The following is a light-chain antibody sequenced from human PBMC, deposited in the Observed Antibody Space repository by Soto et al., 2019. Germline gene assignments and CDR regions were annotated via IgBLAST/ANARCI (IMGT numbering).Light chain of an antibody. J-gene: IGLJ1*01. CDR1: TGAVTSGHY. V-gene: IGLV7-46*02. CDR2: DTN. CDR3: LLSFSGDDYV. Sequence: QAVVTQEPSLTVSPGGTVTFTCGSSTGAVTSGHYAYWFQQKPGQASRTLIYDTNNKHSWTPARFSGSLLGGKAALTLLGARPEDEAEYYCLLSFSGDDYVFGTGTKVTVL.